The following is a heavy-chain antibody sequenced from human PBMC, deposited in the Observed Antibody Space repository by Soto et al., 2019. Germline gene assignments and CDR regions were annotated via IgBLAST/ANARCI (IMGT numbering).Heavy chain of an antibody. J-gene: IGHJ4*02. CDR2: ISSSNAYI. Sequence: GGSLRLSCAASGLTFNLYNMNWVRQAPGKGLEWVSSISSSNAYIYYADSVRGRFTISRDNDKKSVELQMNSLRVEDTAVYYCAKDHDFWSGYYGYWGQGTLVTVSS. CDR3: AKDHDFWSGYYGY. D-gene: IGHD3-3*01. V-gene: IGHV3-21*01. CDR1: GLTFNLYN.